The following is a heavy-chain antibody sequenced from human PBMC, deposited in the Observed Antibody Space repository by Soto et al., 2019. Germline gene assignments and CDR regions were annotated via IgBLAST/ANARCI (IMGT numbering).Heavy chain of an antibody. D-gene: IGHD2-2*01. CDR2: INHSGST. CDR1: GGSFSGYY. J-gene: IGHJ6*03. Sequence: PSETLSLTCAVYGGSFSGYYWSWIRQPPGKGLEWIGEINHSGSTNYNPSLKSRVIISVDTSKNQFSLKLSSVTAADTAVYYCARGHCSSTSCLYYYFYYMDVWGKGTTVTVSS. V-gene: IGHV4-34*01. CDR3: ARGHCSSTSCLYYYFYYMDV.